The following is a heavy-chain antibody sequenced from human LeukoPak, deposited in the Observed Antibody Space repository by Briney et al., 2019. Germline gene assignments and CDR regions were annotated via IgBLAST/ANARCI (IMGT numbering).Heavy chain of an antibody. V-gene: IGHV1-8*03. CDR1: GYTFTGYY. CDR2: MNPNSGNT. Sequence: GASVKVSCKASGYTFTGYYMHWVRQATGQGLEWMGWMNPNSGNTGYAQKFQGRVTITRNTSISTAYMELSSLRSEDTAVYYCARGIEVIAAAGPYYYYYYMDVWGKGTTVTVSS. CDR3: ARGIEVIAAAGPYYYYYYMDV. D-gene: IGHD6-13*01. J-gene: IGHJ6*03.